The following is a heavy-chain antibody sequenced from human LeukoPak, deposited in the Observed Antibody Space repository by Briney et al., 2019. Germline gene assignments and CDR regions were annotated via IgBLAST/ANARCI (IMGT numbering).Heavy chain of an antibody. CDR1: GDSISSTNYY. V-gene: IGHV4-39*01. CDR2: IYYSGST. J-gene: IGHJ4*02. CDR3: VSSGYSSGWYYGY. Sequence: SETLSLTCTVSGDSISSTNYYWGWIRQPPGKGLGWIGSIYYSGSTYYNPSLKSRVTISVDTSKNQFSLKLSSVTAADTAVYYCVSSGYSSGWYYGYWGQGTLVTVSS. D-gene: IGHD6-19*01.